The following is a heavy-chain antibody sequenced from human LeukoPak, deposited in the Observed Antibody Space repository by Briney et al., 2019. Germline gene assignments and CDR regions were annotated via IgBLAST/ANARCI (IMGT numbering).Heavy chain of an antibody. CDR1: GFTFSSYW. CDR3: ARDQTNGYFDWYYYHGMDV. D-gene: IGHD3-9*01. Sequence: GGSLRLSCAASGFTFSSYWMSWVRQAPGKGLEWVANIKQDGSEKYYVDSVKGRFTISRDNAKNSLYLQMNSLRAEDTAVYYCARDQTNGYFDWYYYHGMDVWGQGTTVTVSS. J-gene: IGHJ6*02. CDR2: IKQDGSEK. V-gene: IGHV3-7*01.